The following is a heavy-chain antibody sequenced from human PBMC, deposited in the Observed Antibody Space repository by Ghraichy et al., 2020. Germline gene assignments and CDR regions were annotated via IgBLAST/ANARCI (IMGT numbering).Heavy chain of an antibody. CDR2: IYPGDST. D-gene: IGHD7-27*01. CDR1: GFTVRSNS. Sequence: GGSLRLSCVVSGFTVRSNSMSWVRQAPGKGLEWVAVIYPGDSTYHADSVEGRFTISRDKSENTLYLQMNALRAEDTATYYCARDTRSSGETPEVENYWGQGTLVTVSS. V-gene: IGHV3-53*01. J-gene: IGHJ4*02. CDR3: ARDTRSSGETPEVENY.